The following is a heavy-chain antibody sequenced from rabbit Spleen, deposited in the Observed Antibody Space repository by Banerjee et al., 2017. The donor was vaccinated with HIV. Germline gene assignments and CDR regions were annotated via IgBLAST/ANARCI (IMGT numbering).Heavy chain of an antibody. CDR3: ARGSAAMTMVITGYYLNL. CDR2: IYTGSGIT. D-gene: IGHD2-1*01. J-gene: IGHJ4*01. CDR1: GFSLSSAYH. V-gene: IGHV1S45*01. Sequence: QEQLVESGGGLVQPEGSLTLTCTASGFSLSSAYHMCWVRQAPGKGLEWIGCIYTGSGITYYATWAKGRFTSSKTSSTTVTLQMTSLTAADTATYFCARGSAAMTMVITGYYLNLWGPGTWSPS.